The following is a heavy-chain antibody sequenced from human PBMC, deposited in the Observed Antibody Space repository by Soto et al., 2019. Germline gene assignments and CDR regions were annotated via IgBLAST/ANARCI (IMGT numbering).Heavy chain of an antibody. CDR3: ARGPRGYVYYHGMDV. D-gene: IGHD3-10*01. V-gene: IGHV4-4*07. CDR2: IDTSGTT. Sequence: SETLSLTCTVSGGSISSYYCSWIRQSAGKGLEWIGRIDTSGTTNYNPSLRSRVTMSVDASKNQFSLNLSSVTAADTAVYFCARGPRGYVYYHGMDVWGQGTTVTVS. J-gene: IGHJ6*02. CDR1: GGSISSYY.